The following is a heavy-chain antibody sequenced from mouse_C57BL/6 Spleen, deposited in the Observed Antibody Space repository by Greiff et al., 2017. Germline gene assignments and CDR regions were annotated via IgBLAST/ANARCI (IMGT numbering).Heavy chain of an antibody. V-gene: IGHV1-82*01. CDR2: IYPGDGDT. J-gene: IGHJ4*01. CDR1: GYAFSSSW. Sequence: VQLQESGPELVKPGASVKISCKASGYAFSSSWMNWVKQRPGKGLEWIGRIYPGDGDTNYNGKFKGKATLTADKSSSTAYMQLSSLTSEDSAVYFCAREGGNYRYAMDYWGQGTSVTVSS. D-gene: IGHD2-1*01. CDR3: AREGGNYRYAMDY.